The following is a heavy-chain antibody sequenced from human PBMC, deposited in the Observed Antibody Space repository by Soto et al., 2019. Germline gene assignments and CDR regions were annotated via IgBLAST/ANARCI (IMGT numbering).Heavy chain of an antibody. CDR2: IIPIFGTA. CDR3: ASSPLRVTPDY. D-gene: IGHD2-21*02. CDR1: GGTFSSYA. J-gene: IGHJ4*02. V-gene: IGHV1-69*01. Sequence: QVQLVQSGAEVKKPGSSVSVSCKASGGTFSSYAISWVRQAPGQGLEWMGGIIPIFGTANYAQKFQGRVTITADESTSTGYMELSSLRSEDTAVYYCASSPLRVTPDYWGQGTLVTVSS.